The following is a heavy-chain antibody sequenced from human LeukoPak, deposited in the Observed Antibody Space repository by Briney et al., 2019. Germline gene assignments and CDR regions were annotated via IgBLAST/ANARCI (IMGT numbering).Heavy chain of an antibody. V-gene: IGHV3-21*01. CDR1: GFTFSTYS. CDR2: ISRSASSI. Sequence: NPGGSLRLSCASPGFTFSTYSMSWVRQAPGKGLEWVSYISRSASSIYYADSVKGRFTTSRDNAKNSLYLQMNSLRAEDTAIYFCARNDYGDYGIDYWGQGTLVTVSS. D-gene: IGHD4-17*01. CDR3: ARNDYGDYGIDY. J-gene: IGHJ4*02.